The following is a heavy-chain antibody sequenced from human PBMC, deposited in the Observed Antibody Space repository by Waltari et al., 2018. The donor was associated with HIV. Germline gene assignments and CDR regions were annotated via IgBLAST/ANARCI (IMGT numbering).Heavy chain of an antibody. CDR1: GFTFSGYW. CDR2: INSDGSTS. V-gene: IGHV3-74*01. D-gene: IGHD4-17*01. J-gene: IGHJ4*02. Sequence: EVQLVESGGGLVQPGGSLRLSCAASGFTFSGYWLHWFRQAPGKGLVWVSRINSDGSTSSYADSVKGRFTISRDNAKNTLNLQMNSLRDEDTAVYYCVRAGGTVITSLDHWGQGSLVTVSS. CDR3: VRAGGTVITSLDH.